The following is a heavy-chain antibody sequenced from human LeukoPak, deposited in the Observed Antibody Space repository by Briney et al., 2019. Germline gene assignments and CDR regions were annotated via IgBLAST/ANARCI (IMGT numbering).Heavy chain of an antibody. J-gene: IGHJ4*02. CDR1: GFTFSRYW. V-gene: IGHV3-74*01. CDR3: VRGADTGYSSDS. Sequence: GGSLRLSCVASGFTFSRYWMHWVRQAPGKGLVWVSRINSDGRSTNYADSVKGRFSISRDNGENTLYLQMNSLRVEDTAVYYCVRGADTGYSSDSWGQGTLVTVSS. CDR2: INSDGRST. D-gene: IGHD3-9*01.